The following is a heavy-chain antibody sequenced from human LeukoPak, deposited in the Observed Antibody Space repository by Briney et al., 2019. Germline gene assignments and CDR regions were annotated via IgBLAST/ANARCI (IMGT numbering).Heavy chain of an antibody. CDR1: GFTFSSYW. D-gene: IGHD2/OR15-2a*01. J-gene: IGHJ4*02. CDR3: ARDFYDGFALDY. CDR2: INSDGSST. Sequence: GGSLRLSCAASGFTFSSYWMHWVRQAPGKGLVWVSRINSDGSSTSYADSVKGRFTISRDNARNSLYLQMDNLRAEDTGVYYCARDFYDGFALDYWGQGTLVTVSS. V-gene: IGHV3-74*01.